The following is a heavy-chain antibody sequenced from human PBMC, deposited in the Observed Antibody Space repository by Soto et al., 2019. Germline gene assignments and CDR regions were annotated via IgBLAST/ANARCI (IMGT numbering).Heavy chain of an antibody. CDR2: IYHSGSA. V-gene: IGHV4-4*02. D-gene: IGHD1-1*01. CDR3: ARVEGAFDI. CDR1: GGSIGMSNW. J-gene: IGHJ3*02. Sequence: SETLSLTCSVSGGSIGMSNWWSCVRQPPGKGLEWIGEIYHSGSANYNPSLKSRVTISVDKSKNQFSLKLSSVTAADTAVYYCARVEGAFDIWGQGTIVTVSS.